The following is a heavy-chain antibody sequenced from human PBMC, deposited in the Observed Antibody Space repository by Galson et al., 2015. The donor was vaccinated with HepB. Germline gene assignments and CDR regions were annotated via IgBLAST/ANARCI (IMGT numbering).Heavy chain of an antibody. D-gene: IGHD5-18*01. CDR3: ARSPKYNYGQTLGY. J-gene: IGHJ4*02. CDR1: GYSFTSYW. V-gene: IGHV5-10-1*01. CDR2: IDPSDSYT. Sequence: QSGAEVKKPGESLRISCKGSGYSFTSYWINWVRQMPGKGLELMGRIDPSDSYTKYSPSFQGHVTISADKSINTAYLRWSSLKASHTAMYYCARSPKYNYGQTLGYWGQGTLVTVSS.